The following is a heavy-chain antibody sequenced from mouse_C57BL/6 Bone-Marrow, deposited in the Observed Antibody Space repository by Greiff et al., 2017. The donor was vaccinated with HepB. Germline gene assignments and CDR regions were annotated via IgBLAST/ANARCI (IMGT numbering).Heavy chain of an antibody. V-gene: IGHV1-53*01. CDR3: AREKLGLHWYFDV. J-gene: IGHJ1*03. D-gene: IGHD4-1*01. CDR1: GYTFTSYW. Sequence: QVQLQQPGTELVKPGASVKLSCKASGYTFTSYWMHWVKQRPGQGLEWIGNINPSNGGTNYNEMFKSKATLTVDKSSSTAYMQLSSLTSEDSAVYYCAREKLGLHWYFDVWGTGTTVTVSS. CDR2: INPSNGGT.